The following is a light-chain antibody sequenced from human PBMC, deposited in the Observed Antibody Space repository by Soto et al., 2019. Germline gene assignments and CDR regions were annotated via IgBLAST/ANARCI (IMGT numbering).Light chain of an antibody. J-gene: IGKJ5*01. CDR3: QQRGSWPPSIT. CDR2: GAS. Sequence: EILMTQSPDTLSVSPGESATLSCRASQSVSSNLAWYQQKPGQAPRLLIYGASTRATGIPARFSGSGSGTEFTLTISSLEPEDFAVYYCQQRGSWPPSITFGQGTRLEIK. CDR1: QSVSSN. V-gene: IGKV3D-15*01.